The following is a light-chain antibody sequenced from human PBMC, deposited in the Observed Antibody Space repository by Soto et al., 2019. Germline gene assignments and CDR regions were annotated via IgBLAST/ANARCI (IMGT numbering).Light chain of an antibody. CDR3: MVYFGGAWV. J-gene: IGLJ3*02. CDR1: SSDVGGYNY. CDR2: EVS. Sequence: QSALTQPASVSGSPGQSITISCTGTSSDVGGYNYVSWYQQHPGKAPKLMIYEVSNRPSGVSNRFSGSKSGNTASLTISGLQAEDEADYYCMVYFGGAWVFGGGTKVTVL. V-gene: IGLV2-14*01.